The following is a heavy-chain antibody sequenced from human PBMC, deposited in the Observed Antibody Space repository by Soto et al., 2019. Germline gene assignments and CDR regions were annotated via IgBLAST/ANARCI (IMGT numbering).Heavy chain of an antibody. D-gene: IGHD3-3*01. Sequence: EVRLVESGGGLVQPGGSLRLSCAASGFTFSSYEMNWVRQAPGKGLEWVSYISSSGSTIYYADSVKGRFTISRDNAKNSLYLQMNSLRAEDTAVYYCARDPLGFLEWLFFDYWGQGTLVTVSS. J-gene: IGHJ4*02. CDR3: ARDPLGFLEWLFFDY. CDR2: ISSSGSTI. CDR1: GFTFSSYE. V-gene: IGHV3-48*03.